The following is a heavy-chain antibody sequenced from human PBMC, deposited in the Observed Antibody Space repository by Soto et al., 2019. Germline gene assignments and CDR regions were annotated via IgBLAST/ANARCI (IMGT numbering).Heavy chain of an antibody. CDR1: GFTFSSCT. V-gene: IGHV3-21*01. D-gene: IGHD2-15*01. CDR3: SGCSGGACHQNYGMDV. J-gene: IGHJ6*02. Sequence: EVHLVESGGGLVKPGGSLRLSCAVSGFTFSSCTMNWVRQAPGKGLEWVSSISPSTSHIYYADSVKRRFTISRDNAKNSLFLQMNSLRAEDTAVYYCSGCSGGACHQNYGMDVWGQGTTVTVSS. CDR2: ISPSTSHI.